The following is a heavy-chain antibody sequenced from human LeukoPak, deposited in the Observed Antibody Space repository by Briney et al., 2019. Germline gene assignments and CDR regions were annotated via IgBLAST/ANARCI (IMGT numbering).Heavy chain of an antibody. Sequence: PGGSLRLCCAASGFTFSRFAMNWCRQTQGKELEWVSVIDGSGDYISYADSVKGRFTISRDNSKNTVYLQMNSLRAEDTAVYYCAKKWVFGTSRGNYFDYWGQGTLVTVSS. CDR3: AKKWVFGTSRGNYFDY. D-gene: IGHD3-16*01. CDR1: GFTFSRFA. J-gene: IGHJ4*02. CDR2: IDGSGDYI. V-gene: IGHV3-23*01.